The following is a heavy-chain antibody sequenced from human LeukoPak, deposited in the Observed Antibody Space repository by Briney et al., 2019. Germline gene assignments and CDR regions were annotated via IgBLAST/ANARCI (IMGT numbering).Heavy chain of an antibody. CDR2: IKQDGSEK. Sequence: GGSVRLSCAASGFTFSSYWMSWVRQAPGKGLEWVACIKQDGSEKYYVDSVKGRFTISRDNANNSLYLQMNSLRAEDTAVYYCATEHAMIVVVRVNWFDPCGQGDLVTVSS. CDR1: GFTFSSYW. J-gene: IGHJ5*02. D-gene: IGHD3-22*01. CDR3: ATEHAMIVVVRVNWFDP. V-gene: IGHV3-7*01.